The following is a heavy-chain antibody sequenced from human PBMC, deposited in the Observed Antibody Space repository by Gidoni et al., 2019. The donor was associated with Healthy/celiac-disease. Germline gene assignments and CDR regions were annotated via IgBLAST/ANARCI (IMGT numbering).Heavy chain of an antibody. CDR3: ARIHAAAAGTDAFDI. J-gene: IGHJ3*02. Sequence: VPLKESGPVLVKPPETLTLTCTVSGFPLTNARMGVSWIRQPPGKALEWLAHIFSNDEKSYSTSLKSRLTISKDTSKSQVVLTMTNMDPVDTATYYCARIHAAAAGTDAFDIWGQGTMVTVSS. CDR2: IFSNDEK. CDR1: GFPLTNARMG. D-gene: IGHD6-13*01. V-gene: IGHV2-26*01.